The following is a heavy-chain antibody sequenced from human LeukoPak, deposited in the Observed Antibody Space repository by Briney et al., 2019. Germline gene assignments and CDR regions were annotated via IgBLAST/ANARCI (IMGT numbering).Heavy chain of an antibody. V-gene: IGHV3-30*18. CDR3: AKDLMRYCSSTSCYAGFDY. CDR1: GFTFTTYG. Sequence: GGSLRLSCAASGFTFTTYGMHWVRQPPGKGLEWVALISFDGSEKYYAESVKGRFTISRDNSKNTLYLQMNSLRAEDTAVYYCAKDLMRYCSSTSCYAGFDYWGQGTLVTVSS. CDR2: ISFDGSEK. D-gene: IGHD2-2*01. J-gene: IGHJ4*02.